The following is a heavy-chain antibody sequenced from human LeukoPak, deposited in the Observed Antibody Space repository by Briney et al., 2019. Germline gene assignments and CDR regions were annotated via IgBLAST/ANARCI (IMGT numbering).Heavy chain of an antibody. CDR1: GGSISSYY. Sequence: SETLSLTCTVSGGSISSYYWSWIRQPPGKGLDWIGYIYTSGSPNYNPSLKSRVTISVDTSKNQFSLKLSSVTAADTAVYYCARLNYYDSSGYFGGSRTSYYFDYWGQGTLVTVSS. CDR3: ARLNYYDSSGYFGGSRTSYYFDY. J-gene: IGHJ4*02. D-gene: IGHD3-22*01. V-gene: IGHV4-4*09. CDR2: IYTSGSP.